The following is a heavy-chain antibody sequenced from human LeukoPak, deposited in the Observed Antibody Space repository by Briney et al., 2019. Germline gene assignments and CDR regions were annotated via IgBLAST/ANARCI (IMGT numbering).Heavy chain of an antibody. D-gene: IGHD3-3*01. CDR2: IYYSGST. Sequence: SETLSLTCTVSGGSISSSSYYWGWIRQPPGKGLEWIGSIYYSGSTYYNPSLKSRVTIPVDTSKNQFSLKLSSVTAADTAVYYCARSYYESPWFDPWGQGTLVIVSS. V-gene: IGHV4-39*01. J-gene: IGHJ5*02. CDR1: GGSISSSSYY. CDR3: ARSYYESPWFDP.